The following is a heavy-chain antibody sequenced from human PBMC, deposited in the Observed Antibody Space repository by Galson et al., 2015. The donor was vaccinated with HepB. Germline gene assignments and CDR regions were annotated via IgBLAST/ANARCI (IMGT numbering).Heavy chain of an antibody. D-gene: IGHD3-16*01. CDR2: IIPILGIA. V-gene: IGHV1-69*04. Sequence: SVKVSCKASGGTFSSSAITWVRQAPGQGLEWMGRIIPILGIANYAQKFQGRVTITADKSTSTAYMELSSLRSEDTAVYYCARNGFGHTPRFDPWGQGTLVTVSS. J-gene: IGHJ5*02. CDR3: ARNGFGHTPRFDP. CDR1: GGTFSSSA.